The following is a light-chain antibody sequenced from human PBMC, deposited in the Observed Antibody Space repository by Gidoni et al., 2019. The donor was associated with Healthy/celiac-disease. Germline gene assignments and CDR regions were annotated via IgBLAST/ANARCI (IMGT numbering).Light chain of an antibody. J-gene: IGKJ3*01. CDR1: QSVLYSPNNKNY. V-gene: IGKV4-1*01. Sequence: DIVMTQSPDSLAVSLGERATINCKSSQSVLYSPNNKNYLAWYQQKPGQPPKLLIYWASTRESGVPDRSSGSGSGTDFTLTISSLQAEDVAVYYCQQYYSTPTFGPGTKVDIK. CDR2: WAS. CDR3: QQYYSTPT.